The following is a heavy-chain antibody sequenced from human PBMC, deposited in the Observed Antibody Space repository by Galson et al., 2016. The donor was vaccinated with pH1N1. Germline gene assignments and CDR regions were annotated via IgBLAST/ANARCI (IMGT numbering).Heavy chain of an antibody. D-gene: IGHD2-2*01. CDR1: GGTFSDSP. J-gene: IGHJ5*02. Sequence: SVKVSCKASGGTFSDSPISWVRQAPGQGLEWMGGIIPLFGTTNYAQKFRGRVTITADESTSTAYVELSSLRYEDTAVYYCARDLGVVPAATSWFDPWGQGTLVSVSS. V-gene: IGHV1-69*13. CDR2: IIPLFGTT. CDR3: ARDLGVVPAATSWFDP.